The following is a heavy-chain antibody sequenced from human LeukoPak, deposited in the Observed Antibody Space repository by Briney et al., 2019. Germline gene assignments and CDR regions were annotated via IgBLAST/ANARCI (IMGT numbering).Heavy chain of an antibody. D-gene: IGHD3-22*01. CDR2: INPNSGGT. Sequence: GASVKVSCKASGYTFTGYYMHWVRQAPGQGLEWMGWINPNSGGTNYAQKFQGRVTMTRDTSISTAYMELSRLRSDDTAVYHCARMRARWYYDSSGYPRLDDAFDIWGQGTMVTVSS. CDR3: ARMRARWYYDSSGYPRLDDAFDI. CDR1: GYTFTGYY. V-gene: IGHV1-2*02. J-gene: IGHJ3*02.